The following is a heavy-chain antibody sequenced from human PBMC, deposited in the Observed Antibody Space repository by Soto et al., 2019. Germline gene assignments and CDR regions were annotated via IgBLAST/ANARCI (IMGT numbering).Heavy chain of an antibody. V-gene: IGHV3-30*18. J-gene: IGHJ6*02. D-gene: IGHD2-8*01. Sequence: GGSLRLSCTASGFTFSSYGMHWVRQAPGKGLEWVAVISYDGSNKNYADSVKGRFTISRDNSKNTLYLQMNSLRSDDTALYYCAKDMSWSRYYSYVMDVWGQASTVTFSS. CDR3: AKDMSWSRYYSYVMDV. CDR2: ISYDGSNK. CDR1: GFTFSSYG.